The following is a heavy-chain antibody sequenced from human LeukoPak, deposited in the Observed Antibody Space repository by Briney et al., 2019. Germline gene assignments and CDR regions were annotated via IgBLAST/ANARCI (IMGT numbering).Heavy chain of an antibody. CDR3: ARESLPTTVVTPAFFDY. Sequence: ASVKVSCKASAYTFTGYYTHWVRRAPGQGLEWMGWISAYNGNTNYAQKLQGRVTMTTDTSTSTAYMELRSLRSDDTAVYYCARESLPTTVVTPAFFDYWGQGTLVTVSS. J-gene: IGHJ4*02. CDR2: ISAYNGNT. D-gene: IGHD4-23*01. CDR1: AYTFTGYY. V-gene: IGHV1-18*04.